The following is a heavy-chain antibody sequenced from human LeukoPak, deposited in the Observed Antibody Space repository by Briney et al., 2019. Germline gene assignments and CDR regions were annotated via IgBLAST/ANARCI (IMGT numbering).Heavy chain of an antibody. CDR2: IKQDGGET. CDR1: GGSISTYY. D-gene: IGHD4-11*01. CDR3: TREDHSNYNY. Sequence: ETLSLTCTVSGGSISTYYWSWIRQPPGKGLEWVASIKQDGGETFYVDSVKGRFTISRDNAKNSLYLQMNSLRAEDTAVYYCTREDHSNYNYWGQGTLVTVSS. J-gene: IGHJ4*02. V-gene: IGHV3-7*01.